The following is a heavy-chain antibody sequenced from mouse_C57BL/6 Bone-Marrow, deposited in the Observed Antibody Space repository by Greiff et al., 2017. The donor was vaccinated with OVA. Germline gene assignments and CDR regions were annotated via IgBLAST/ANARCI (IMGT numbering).Heavy chain of an antibody. CDR2: IYPGDGDT. CDR3: ARGRTCFAY. V-gene: IGHV1-82*01. Sequence: LVEPGASVKISCKASGYAFSSSWMNWVKQRPGKGLEWIGRIYPGDGDTNYNGKFKGKATLTADKSSSTAYMQLSSLTSEDSAVYFCARGRTCFAYWGQGTLVTVSA. CDR1: GYAFSSSW. J-gene: IGHJ3*01.